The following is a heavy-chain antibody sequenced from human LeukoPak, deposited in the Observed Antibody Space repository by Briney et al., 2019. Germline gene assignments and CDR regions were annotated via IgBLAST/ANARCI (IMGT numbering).Heavy chain of an antibody. CDR3: TTGIRGD. V-gene: IGHV3-15*04. CDR1: GRTVTNAW. CDR2: IASKTDGGTT. J-gene: IGHJ4*02. Sequence: GGSLRLSCAASGRTVTNAWMNWVRQAPGKGLEWVGRIASKTDGGTTDYAAPVKGRFTISRDDSKNTLFLQMNSLKTEDTAVYYCTTGIRGDCGQGTLVTVSS.